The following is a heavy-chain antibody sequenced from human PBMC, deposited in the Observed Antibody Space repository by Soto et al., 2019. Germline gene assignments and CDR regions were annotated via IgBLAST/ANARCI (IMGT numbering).Heavy chain of an antibody. V-gene: IGHV3-7*01. J-gene: IGHJ4*02. CDR3: TRYLDF. CDR1: GFTFSTSW. CDR2: INQDGSEK. Sequence: GGSLRLSCAASGFTFSTSWMDWVRQTPGKGLEWVANINQDGSEKNYVDSVKGRFTISRDSAKNSLFLQMSSLTAEDSGLYYCTRYLDFWGQGTLVTVSS.